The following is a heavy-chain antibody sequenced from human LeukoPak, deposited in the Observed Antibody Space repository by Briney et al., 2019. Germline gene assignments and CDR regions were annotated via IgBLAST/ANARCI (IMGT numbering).Heavy chain of an antibody. CDR3: ARAGSSSWADY. J-gene: IGHJ4*02. D-gene: IGHD6-13*01. V-gene: IGHV3-7*01. CDR2: IKEDGSEK. CDR1: GFTFSRYW. Sequence: GGSLRLSCAASGFTFSRYWMTWVRQAPGRGLEWVANIKEDGSEKNYVDSVKGRFTISRDNAKNSLFLQMNSLRAEDTAVYYCARAGSSSWADYWGQGTLVIVSS.